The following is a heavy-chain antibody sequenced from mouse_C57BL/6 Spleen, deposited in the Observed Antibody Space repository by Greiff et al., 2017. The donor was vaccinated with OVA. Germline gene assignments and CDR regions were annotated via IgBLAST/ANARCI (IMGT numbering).Heavy chain of an antibody. D-gene: IGHD1-1*01. CDR3: TRRRIYYGRSYWYFDV. J-gene: IGHJ1*03. CDR2: IDPETGGT. V-gene: IGHV1-15*01. CDR1: GYTFTDYE. Sequence: VQLQQSGAELVRPGASVTLSCKASGYTFTDYEMHWVKQTPVHGLEWIGAIDPETGGTAYNQKFKGKAILTADKSSSTAYMELRSLTSEDSAVYYCTRRRIYYGRSYWYFDVWGTGTTVTVSS.